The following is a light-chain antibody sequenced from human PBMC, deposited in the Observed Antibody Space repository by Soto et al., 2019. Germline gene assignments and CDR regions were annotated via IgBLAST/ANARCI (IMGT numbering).Light chain of an antibody. Sequence: EIGLTQSPGTLSLSPGERATLSCRASQSVSSSYLAWYQQKPGQPPRLLIFDASNRATGIPDRFSGSGSGTDFTLPSISLEPEDFAVYYCHHYWRSPPSWTFGQGTKVEIQ. CDR3: HHYWRSPPSWT. J-gene: IGKJ1*01. V-gene: IGKV3-20*01. CDR2: DAS. CDR1: QSVSSSY.